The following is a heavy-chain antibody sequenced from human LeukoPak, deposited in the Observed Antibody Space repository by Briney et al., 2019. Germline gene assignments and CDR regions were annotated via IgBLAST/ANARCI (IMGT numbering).Heavy chain of an antibody. CDR3: ARGDCSGGSCYFVAFDI. V-gene: IGHV3-21*01. D-gene: IGHD2-15*01. Sequence: GGSLRLSGAASGITFSSYSMNWVRQAPGKGLEWVSSISSSSSYIYYADSVKGRFTISRDNAKNSLYLQMNSLRAEDTAVYYCARGDCSGGSCYFVAFDIWGQGIMVTVSS. J-gene: IGHJ3*02. CDR2: ISSSSSYI. CDR1: GITFSSYS.